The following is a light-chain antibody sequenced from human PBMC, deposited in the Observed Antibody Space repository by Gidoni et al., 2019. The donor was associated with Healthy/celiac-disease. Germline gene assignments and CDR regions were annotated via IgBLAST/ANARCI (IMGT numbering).Light chain of an antibody. V-gene: IGKV1-33*01. CDR1: QDISNY. J-gene: IGKJ4*01. Sequence: DIQMTQSPSSLSASVGDRVTITCQASQDISNYLNWYQQKPGKATKLLIYYASNLETGVPARFSGSGSGTDFTFTISSLQPEDIATYYCQQYDNPPLTFGGGTKVEIK. CDR3: QQYDNPPLT. CDR2: YAS.